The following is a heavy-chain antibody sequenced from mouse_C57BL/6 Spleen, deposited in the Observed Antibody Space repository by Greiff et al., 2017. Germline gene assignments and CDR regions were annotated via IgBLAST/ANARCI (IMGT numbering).Heavy chain of an antibody. CDR1: GYAFSSYW. D-gene: IGHD1-1*01. Sequence: QVQLQQSGAELVKPGASVKISCKASGYAFSSYWMNWVKQRPGKGLEWIGQIYPGDGDTNYNGKFKGKATLAADKSSSTAYMQLSSLTSEDSAVYFCAREITTVVGYAMDCWGQGTSVTVSS. CDR2: IYPGDGDT. J-gene: IGHJ4*01. CDR3: AREITTVVGYAMDC. V-gene: IGHV1-80*01.